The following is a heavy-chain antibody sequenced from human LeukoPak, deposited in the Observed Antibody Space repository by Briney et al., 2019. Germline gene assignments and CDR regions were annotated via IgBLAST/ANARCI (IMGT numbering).Heavy chain of an antibody. Sequence: GESLKISCKGSGYSFTSYWIGWVRQMPGKGLEWMGIIHPGDSETRYSPSFQGQVSISVDKSISTAYLQWSSLKASDTAMYYCARQSRVGSSWYIFDYWGQGTLVTVSS. CDR3: ARQSRVGSSWYIFDY. CDR2: IHPGDSET. CDR1: GYSFTSYW. J-gene: IGHJ4*02. D-gene: IGHD6-13*01. V-gene: IGHV5-51*01.